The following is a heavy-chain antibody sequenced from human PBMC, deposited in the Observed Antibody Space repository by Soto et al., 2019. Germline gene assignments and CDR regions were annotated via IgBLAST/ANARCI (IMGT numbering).Heavy chain of an antibody. Sequence: SETLSLTCTVSGGSISRSTYYWGWIRQPPGRGLEWIGSIYYSGSTYYNPSLKSRVTLSVDTSKNQFSLKLTSVTAADTAAYYCGRHVIGDPLGYWGQGSLVNVSS. V-gene: IGHV4-39*01. D-gene: IGHD3-10*01. CDR1: GGSISRSTYY. CDR3: GRHVIGDPLGY. CDR2: IYYSGST. J-gene: IGHJ4*02.